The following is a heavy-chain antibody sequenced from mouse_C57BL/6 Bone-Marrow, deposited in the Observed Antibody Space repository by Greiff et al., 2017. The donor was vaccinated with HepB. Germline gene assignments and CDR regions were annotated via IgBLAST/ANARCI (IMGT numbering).Heavy chain of an antibody. D-gene: IGHD2-2*01. CDR3: ARWGGYPYFDY. CDR1: GYTFTSYD. V-gene: IGHV1-85*01. CDR2: IYPRDGST. J-gene: IGHJ2*01. Sequence: VKLVESGPELVKPGASVKLSCKASGYTFTSYDINWVKQRPGQGLEWIGWIYPRDGSTKYNEKFKGKATLTVDTSSSTAYMELHSLTSEDSAVYFCARWGGYPYFDYWGQGTTLTVSS.